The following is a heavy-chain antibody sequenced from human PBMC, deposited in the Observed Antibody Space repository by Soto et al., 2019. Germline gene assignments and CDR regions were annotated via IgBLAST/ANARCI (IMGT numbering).Heavy chain of an antibody. Sequence: QVQLVESGGGVVQPGRSLRLSCAASGFTFSSYAMHWVRQAPGKGLEWVAVISYAGSNKYYAYSVKGRFTISRDNSKNTLYLQMNSLRAEDTAVYYCAKDPMGRYYGSGSYYFDYWGQGTLVTVSS. CDR3: AKDPMGRYYGSGSYYFDY. V-gene: IGHV3-30-3*01. J-gene: IGHJ4*02. D-gene: IGHD3-10*01. CDR1: GFTFSSYA. CDR2: ISYAGSNK.